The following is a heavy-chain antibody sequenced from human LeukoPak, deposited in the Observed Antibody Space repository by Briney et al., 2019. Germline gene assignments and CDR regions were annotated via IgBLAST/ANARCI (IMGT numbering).Heavy chain of an antibody. CDR3: AGVLVSGSGGHYFDY. Sequence: SVKVSCKASGGTFSSYDIRWVRQAPGQGLEWMGGIIPIFGTANYAQKFQGRVTITADESTSTAYMELSSLRSEDTAVYYCAGVLVSGSGGHYFDYWGQGTLVTVSS. J-gene: IGHJ4*02. D-gene: IGHD5-12*01. CDR2: IIPIFGTA. V-gene: IGHV1-69*13. CDR1: GGTFSSYD.